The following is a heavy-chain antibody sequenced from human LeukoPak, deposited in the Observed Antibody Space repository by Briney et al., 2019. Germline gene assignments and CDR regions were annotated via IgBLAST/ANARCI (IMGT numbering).Heavy chain of an antibody. V-gene: IGHV4-39*07. CDR1: GGSISSTNYY. CDR2: IYYSGST. J-gene: IGHJ5*02. D-gene: IGHD3-16*02. Sequence: SETLSLTCTVSGGSISSTNYYWGWIRQPPGKGLERIGSIYYSGSTYYNPSLKSRVTISVDTSKNQFSLKLSSVTAADTAVYYCARDGGRIYDYVWGSYRPNSNWFDPWGQGTLVTVSS. CDR3: ARDGGRIYDYVWGSYRPNSNWFDP.